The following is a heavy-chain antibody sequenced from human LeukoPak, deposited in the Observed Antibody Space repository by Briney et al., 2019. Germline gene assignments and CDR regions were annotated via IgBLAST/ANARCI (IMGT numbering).Heavy chain of an antibody. V-gene: IGHV3-21*01. CDR3: VRDSDTYGDHTTRRFDS. J-gene: IGHJ4*02. CDR1: GFAVGSNY. D-gene: IGHD4-17*01. CDR2: ISDRSNYI. Sequence: PGGSLRLSCVASGFAVGSNYMSWVRQAPGKGLEWVSCISDRSNYIYYADSVKGRFIISRDNAKNSLYLELNSLRAEDTAVYHCVRDSDTYGDHTTRRFDSWGQGTLVTVSS.